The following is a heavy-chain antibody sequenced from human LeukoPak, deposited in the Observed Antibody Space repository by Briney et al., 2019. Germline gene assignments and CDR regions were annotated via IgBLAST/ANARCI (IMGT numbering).Heavy chain of an antibody. V-gene: IGHV4-4*07. Sequence: SETLSLTCTVSGGSISSYYWSWIRQPAAKGLEWIGHIYTSGSTNYNPSLKSRVTLSVHTYKNQFSLNLSSVTAAEADVYFCARATRWYGEYDYWGQGTLVTVSS. J-gene: IGHJ4*02. CDR3: ARATRWYGEYDY. CDR2: IYTSGST. D-gene: IGHD4-17*01. CDR1: GGSISSYY.